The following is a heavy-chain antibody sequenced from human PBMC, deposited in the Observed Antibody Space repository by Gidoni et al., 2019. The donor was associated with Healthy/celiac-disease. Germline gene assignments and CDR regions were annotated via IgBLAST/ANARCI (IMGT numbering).Heavy chain of an antibody. D-gene: IGHD6-19*01. V-gene: IGHV3-23*01. CDR1: GFTFSSYA. J-gene: IGHJ2*01. CDR3: AKDADSSGWYKEDWYFDL. CDR2: ISGSGGST. Sequence: EVQLLESGGGLLQPGGSLRLSCAASGFTFSSYALSWVRQAPGKGLEWVSAISGSGGSTYYADSVKGRFTISRDNSKNTLYLQMNSLRAEDTAVYYCAKDADSSGWYKEDWYFDLWGRGTLVTVSS.